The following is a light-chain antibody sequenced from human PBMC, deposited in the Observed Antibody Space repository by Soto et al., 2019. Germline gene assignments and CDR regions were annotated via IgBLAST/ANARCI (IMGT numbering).Light chain of an antibody. J-gene: IGKJ3*01. Sequence: ATQMTQSPSSLSASVGDRVTIACRASQGIRTELGWYQQKPGEAPKLLIYAASTLQSGVPSRFSGSGSGTDFTLTISSLETEDFAVYYCQQRSNWGVTFGPGTKVDIK. CDR1: QGIRTE. CDR3: QQRSNWGVT. V-gene: IGKV1-6*01. CDR2: AAS.